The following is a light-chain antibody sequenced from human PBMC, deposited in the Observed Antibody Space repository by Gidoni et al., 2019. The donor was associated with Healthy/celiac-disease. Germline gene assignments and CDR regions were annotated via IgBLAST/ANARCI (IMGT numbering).Light chain of an antibody. CDR1: SSDVGSYNL. CDR2: EGS. V-gene: IGLV2-23*01. Sequence: QSALHPPASVPGSPGQSITISCTGTSSDVGSYNLVSWYQQHPGKAPKLMIYEGSKRPSGVSNRFSGSKSGNTASLTISGLQAEDEADYYCCSYAGSSSVVFGGGTKLTVL. J-gene: IGLJ2*01. CDR3: CSYAGSSSVV.